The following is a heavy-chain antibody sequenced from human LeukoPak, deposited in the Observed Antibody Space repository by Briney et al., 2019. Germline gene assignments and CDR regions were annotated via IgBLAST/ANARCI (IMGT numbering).Heavy chain of an antibody. D-gene: IGHD3-3*01. V-gene: IGHV4-39*01. CDR2: IYYSGST. J-gene: IGHJ5*02. CDR3: ARVYYDFWSGYLNWFDP. Sequence: SETLSLTCTVSGGSISSSNYYWGWIRQPPGKGLEWIGNIYYSGSTYYNPSLKSRVTISVDTSKNQFSLKLSSVTAADTAVYYCARVYYDFWSGYLNWFDPWGQGTLVTISS. CDR1: GGSISSSNYY.